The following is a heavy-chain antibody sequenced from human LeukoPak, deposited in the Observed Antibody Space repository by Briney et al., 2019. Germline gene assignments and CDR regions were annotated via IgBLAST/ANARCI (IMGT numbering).Heavy chain of an antibody. D-gene: IGHD3-9*01. V-gene: IGHV1-8*01. Sequence: ASVKVSCKASGYTFTSCDINWVRQATGQGLEWMGLMNPNSGNTGYAQKFQGRGTMTRNTSISTAYMELSSLRSEDTAVYYCARGVPPNDILTTYYYYYGMDVWGQGTTVTVSS. J-gene: IGHJ6*02. CDR1: GYTFTSCD. CDR3: ARGVPPNDILTTYYYYYGMDV. CDR2: MNPNSGNT.